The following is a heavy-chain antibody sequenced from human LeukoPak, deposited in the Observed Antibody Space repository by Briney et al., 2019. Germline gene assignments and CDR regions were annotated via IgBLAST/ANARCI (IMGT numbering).Heavy chain of an antibody. J-gene: IGHJ3*02. CDR2: TYYRSN. Sequence: SQTLSLTCAISGDSVSSNSVAWNWIRQSPSRGLEWLGRTYYRSNDYAVSVKSRITINPDTSKNQFSLQLNSVTPEDTAVYYCARGRHSAFDIWGQGTMVTVSS. V-gene: IGHV6-1*01. CDR3: ARGRHSAFDI. CDR1: GDSVSSNSVA. D-gene: IGHD1-1*01.